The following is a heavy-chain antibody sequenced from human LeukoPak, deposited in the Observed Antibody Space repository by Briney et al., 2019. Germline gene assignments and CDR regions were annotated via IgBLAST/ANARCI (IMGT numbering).Heavy chain of an antibody. CDR2: IYSGGTT. J-gene: IGHJ4*02. Sequence: GGSLRLSCAASGFTVSSDCMTWVRQAPGKGLEWVSVIYSGGTTYYADSVKGRFTISRDTSKNTLYLQMSSLRAEDTAVYYCARDLSSGYYSFPANNWGQGTLVTVSS. CDR3: ARDLSSGYYSFPANN. D-gene: IGHD3-22*01. CDR1: GFTVSSDC. V-gene: IGHV3-53*01.